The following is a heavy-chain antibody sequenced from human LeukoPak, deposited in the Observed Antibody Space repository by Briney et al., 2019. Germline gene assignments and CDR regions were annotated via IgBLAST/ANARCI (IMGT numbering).Heavy chain of an antibody. CDR2: IYKSGDT. V-gene: IGHV4-34*09. Sequence: TSETLSLTCAVYGGSFSGYYWSWIRQPPGKGLEWIGYIYKSGDTYYNPSLKSRLSISVDTSNNQFSLKLSSVTAADTAIYYCVRYKGGVYFYYGMDLWGQGTTVTVSS. CDR3: VRYKGGVYFYYGMDL. CDR1: GGSFSGYY. D-gene: IGHD1-14*01. J-gene: IGHJ6*02.